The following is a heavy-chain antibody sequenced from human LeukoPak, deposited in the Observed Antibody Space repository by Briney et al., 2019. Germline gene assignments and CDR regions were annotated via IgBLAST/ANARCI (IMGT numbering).Heavy chain of an antibody. CDR2: INHSGNT. Sequence: SETLSLTCAVYGGSFSGYYWSWIRQPPGKGLEWIGEINHSGNTNYNPSLKSRVTISVDTSKNQSSLYLTSVTAADTAVYYCARNSSESGFDYWGQGTLVTVSS. CDR1: GGSFSGYY. CDR3: ARNSSESGFDY. V-gene: IGHV4-34*01. D-gene: IGHD6-19*01. J-gene: IGHJ4*02.